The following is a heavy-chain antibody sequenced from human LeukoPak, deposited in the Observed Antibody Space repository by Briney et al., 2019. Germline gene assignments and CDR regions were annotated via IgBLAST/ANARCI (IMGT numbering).Heavy chain of an antibody. CDR1: GSTFTSYG. D-gene: IGHD6-25*01. CDR3: ARDLGRLIYYYYGMDV. V-gene: IGHV1-18*01. CDR2: FRAYNGDT. J-gene: IGHJ6*02. Sequence: GASVKVSCTASGSTFTSYGISWVRQSPGHGLEWMGWFRAYNGDTNYAQKFQGRVTMTRDTSTSTVYMELSSLKSEDTAMYYCARDLGRLIYYYYGMDVWGQGTTVTVSS.